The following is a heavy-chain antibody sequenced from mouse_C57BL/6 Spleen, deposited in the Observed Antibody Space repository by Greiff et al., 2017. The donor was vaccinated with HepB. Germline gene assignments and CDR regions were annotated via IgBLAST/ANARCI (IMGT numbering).Heavy chain of an antibody. CDR2: ISSGSSTI. Sequence: DVKLVESGGGLVKPGGSLKLSCAASGFTFSDYGMHWVRQAPEKGLEWVAYISSGSSTIYYADTVKGRFTISRDNAKSTLFLQMTSLRSEDTAMYYCARYYYGTSYAMDYWGQGTSVTVSS. CDR3: ARYYYGTSYAMDY. D-gene: IGHD2-1*01. V-gene: IGHV5-17*01. J-gene: IGHJ4*01. CDR1: GFTFSDYG.